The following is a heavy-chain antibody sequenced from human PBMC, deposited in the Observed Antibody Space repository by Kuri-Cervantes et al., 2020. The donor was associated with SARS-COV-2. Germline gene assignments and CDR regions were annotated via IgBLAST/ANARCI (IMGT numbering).Heavy chain of an antibody. CDR3: ARRRDFWSGSPFDY. J-gene: IGHJ4*02. CDR1: GYSYTSYW. V-gene: IGHV5-51*01. D-gene: IGHD3-3*01. CDR2: IYPGDSDT. Sequence: KVSCKGSGYSYTSYWIGWVRQMPGKGLEWMGIIYPGDSDTRYSPSFQGQVTISADKSISTAYLQWSSLKASDTAMYYCARRRDFWSGSPFDYWGQGTLVTVSS.